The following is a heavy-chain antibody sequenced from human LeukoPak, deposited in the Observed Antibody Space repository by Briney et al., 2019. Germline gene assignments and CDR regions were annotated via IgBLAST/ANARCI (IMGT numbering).Heavy chain of an antibody. D-gene: IGHD1-26*01. CDR1: GFTFSNYW. Sequence: GGSLRLSCIASGFTFSNYWMSWVRQTPGKGLEWVATMNLDGSEKHYVDSVKGRFTMSRDNAENSLFPQMNSLRAEDTAVYYCLGGNYFRYWGQGALVTVSS. V-gene: IGHV3-7*01. J-gene: IGHJ4*02. CDR2: MNLDGSEK. CDR3: LGGNYFRY.